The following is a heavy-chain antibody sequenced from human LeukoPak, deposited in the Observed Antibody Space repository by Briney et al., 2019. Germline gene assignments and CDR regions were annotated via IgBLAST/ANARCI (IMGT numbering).Heavy chain of an antibody. CDR3: AAETAGLGVDY. J-gene: IGHJ4*02. Sequence: SKTLSLTCTVSGDSISNHFWSWIRQPAGKGLEWIGRLYPSGSTDYNPSLKSRVTMSVDTSKKQFSLKLKSVTAADTAVYYCAAETAGLGVDYWGQGTLVTVSS. CDR2: LYPSGST. CDR1: GDSISNHF. D-gene: IGHD2-8*02. V-gene: IGHV4-4*07.